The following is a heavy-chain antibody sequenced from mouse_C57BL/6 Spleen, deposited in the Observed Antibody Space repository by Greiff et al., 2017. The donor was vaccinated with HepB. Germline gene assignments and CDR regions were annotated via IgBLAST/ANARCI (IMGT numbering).Heavy chain of an antibody. V-gene: IGHV1-80*01. Sequence: QVQLQQSGAELVKPGASVKISCKASGYAFSSYWMNWVKQRPGKGLEWIGQIYPGDGDTNYNGKFKGKATLTADKSSSTAYMQLSSLTSEDSAVYFCAKEEQDYYGSGGFAYWGQGTLVTVSA. CDR3: AKEEQDYYGSGGFAY. J-gene: IGHJ3*01. CDR2: IYPGDGDT. CDR1: GYAFSSYW. D-gene: IGHD1-1*01.